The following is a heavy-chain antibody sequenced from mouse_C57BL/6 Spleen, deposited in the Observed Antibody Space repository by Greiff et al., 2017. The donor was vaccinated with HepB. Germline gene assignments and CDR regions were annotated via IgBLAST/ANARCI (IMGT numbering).Heavy chain of an antibody. CDR3: ARPFYDYYAMDY. D-gene: IGHD2-12*01. CDR1: GYTFTDYY. V-gene: IGHV1-19*01. CDR2: INPYNGGT. Sequence: VHVKQSGPVLVKPGASVKMSCKASGYTFTDYYMNWVKQSHGKSLEWIGVINPYNGGTSYNQKFKGKATLTVDKSSSTAYMELNSLTSEDSAVYYCARPFYDYYAMDYWGQGTSVTVSS. J-gene: IGHJ4*01.